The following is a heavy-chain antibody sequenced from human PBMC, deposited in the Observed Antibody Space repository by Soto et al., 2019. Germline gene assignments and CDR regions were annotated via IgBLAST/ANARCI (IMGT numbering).Heavy chain of an antibody. V-gene: IGHV4-59*01. CDR1: GGPISKYY. Sequence: PSETLSLTCTFSGGPISKYYWSWIRQPPGKGLEWVGYLHDGGSTNLNPSLKSRVTISVDTSKKEFSLKLTSVTAADTAVYYCAASPGIAAPLSYWGQGTLVTVSS. J-gene: IGHJ4*02. CDR2: LHDGGST. D-gene: IGHD6-13*01. CDR3: AASPGIAAPLSY.